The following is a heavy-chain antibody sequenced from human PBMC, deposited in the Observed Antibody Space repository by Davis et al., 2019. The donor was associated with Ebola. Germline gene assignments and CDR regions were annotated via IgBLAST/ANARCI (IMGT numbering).Heavy chain of an antibody. CDR2: MNPNSGNT. J-gene: IGHJ6*03. Sequence: ASVKVSCKASGYTFTSYDINWVRQATGQGLEWMGWMNPNSGNTGYAQKFQGRVTITADESTSTAYMELSSLRSEDTAVYYCARDSNVVVPAAPYYYYYMDVWGKGTTVTVSS. CDR3: ARDSNVVVPAAPYYYYYMDV. CDR1: GYTFTSYD. D-gene: IGHD2-2*01. V-gene: IGHV1-8*01.